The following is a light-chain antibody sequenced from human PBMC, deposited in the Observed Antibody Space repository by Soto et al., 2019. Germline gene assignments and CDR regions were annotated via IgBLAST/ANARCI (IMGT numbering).Light chain of an antibody. CDR2: AAS. CDR3: QKYNTAALT. V-gene: IGKV1-27*01. CDR1: QDISVY. Sequence: DIQMTQSPSSLSASVGDRVTITCRASQDISVYLAWYQQKPGKVPKLLIYAASTLQSGVPSRFSGSGSGTDFTLTISRLQPEDVATYYCQKYNTAALTFGQGTRLEIK. J-gene: IGKJ5*01.